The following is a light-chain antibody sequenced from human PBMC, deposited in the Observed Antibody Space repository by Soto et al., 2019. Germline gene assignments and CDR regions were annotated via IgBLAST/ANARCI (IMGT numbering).Light chain of an antibody. CDR2: WAP. CDR1: QSVLYSSNNKNY. CDR3: QQYYSAPLT. Sequence: DIVMTQSPDSLAVSLGEGATINCKSSQSVLYSSNNKNYLAWYQQKPGQPPKLLIYWAPTRESGVPDRFSGSGSGTNFTLTISSLQAEDVAVYYCQQYYSAPLTFGGGTKVEIK. V-gene: IGKV4-1*01. J-gene: IGKJ4*01.